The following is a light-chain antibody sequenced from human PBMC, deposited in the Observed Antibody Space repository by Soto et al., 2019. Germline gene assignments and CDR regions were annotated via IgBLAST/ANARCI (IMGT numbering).Light chain of an antibody. J-gene: IGKJ4*01. CDR1: QNIGNY. V-gene: IGKV1-39*01. CDR3: QQSYYSPIT. Sequence: DIQMTQSPSSLSASVGDRVIITCRASQNIGNYLSWYQQKPGKAPNLLIYGASTLQRGVPSRFSGSGAGTDFTLIISSLQPEDFTTYYFQQSYYSPITFCGGTKVDLK. CDR2: GAS.